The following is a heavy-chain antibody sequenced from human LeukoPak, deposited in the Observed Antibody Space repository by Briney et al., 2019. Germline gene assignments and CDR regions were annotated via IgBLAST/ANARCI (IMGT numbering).Heavy chain of an antibody. V-gene: IGHV3-30*02. CDR1: GFTSSSYG. Sequence: GGSLRLSCAASGFTSSSYGMHWVRQAPGKGLEWVAFIRYDGSNKYYADSVKGRFTISRDNSKNTLYLQMNSLRAEDTAVYYCARAYYYDSSGYELWGQGTLVTVSS. J-gene: IGHJ4*02. CDR3: ARAYYYDSSGYEL. CDR2: IRYDGSNK. D-gene: IGHD3-22*01.